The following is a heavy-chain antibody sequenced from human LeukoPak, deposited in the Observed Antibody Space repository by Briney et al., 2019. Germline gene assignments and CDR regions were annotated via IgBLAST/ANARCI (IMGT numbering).Heavy chain of an antibody. CDR2: IYTSGST. V-gene: IGHV4-4*07. D-gene: IGHD6-13*01. Sequence: SETLSLTCTVSGGSISSYHWSWLRQPAGKGLEWIGRIYTSGSTNCNPSLKRRVTMSVDTSKNQFSLKLSSVTAADTAVYYCAREILLSYSSSDDWFDPWGQGTLVTVSS. J-gene: IGHJ5*02. CDR1: GGSISSYH. CDR3: AREILLSYSSSDDWFDP.